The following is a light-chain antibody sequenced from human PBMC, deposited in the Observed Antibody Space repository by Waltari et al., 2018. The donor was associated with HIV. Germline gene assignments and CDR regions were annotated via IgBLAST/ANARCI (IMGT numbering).Light chain of an antibody. CDR3: QTWGTGIVV. Sequence: QLVLTQSPSASASLGASVKLTCTQSSGHSSYVIAWHQQQPKKGPRYLMKLNSDGSHFKGDGIPDRFSGSSSGAERYLTISSLQSEDEADYYCQTWGTGIVVFGGGTKLTVL. CDR2: LNSDGSH. CDR1: SGHSSYV. J-gene: IGLJ2*01. V-gene: IGLV4-69*01.